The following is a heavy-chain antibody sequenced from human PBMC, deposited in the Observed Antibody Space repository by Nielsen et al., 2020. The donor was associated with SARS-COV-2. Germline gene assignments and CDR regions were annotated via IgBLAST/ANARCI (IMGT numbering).Heavy chain of an antibody. J-gene: IGHJ4*02. CDR3: AKRSGYTSGWYGDY. Sequence: GGSLRLSCAASGFTFSDHALHWVRQAPGKGLEWVSAISSSTYYADSVKGRFTVSRDNSKNTLYLQMNSLRAEDTAVYYCAKRSGYTSGWYGDYWGQGTLVTVSS. V-gene: IGHV3-23*01. CDR2: ISSST. D-gene: IGHD6-19*01. CDR1: GFTFSDHA.